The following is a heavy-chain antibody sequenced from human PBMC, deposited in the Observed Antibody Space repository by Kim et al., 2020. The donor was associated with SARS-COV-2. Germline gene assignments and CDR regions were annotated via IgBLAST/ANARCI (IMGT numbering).Heavy chain of an antibody. CDR1: GFTFSSYG. CDR2: ISYDGSNK. V-gene: IGHV3-30*18. D-gene: IGHD3-10*01. Sequence: GGSLRLSCAASGFTFSSYGMHWVRQAPGKGLEWVAVISYDGSNKYYADSVKGRFTISRDNSKNTLYLKMNSLRAEDTAVYYCAKAGPHRPMVQGVLIKGWDDAFDIWGQGPMVTVSS. J-gene: IGHJ3*02. CDR3: AKAGPHRPMVQGVLIKGWDDAFDI.